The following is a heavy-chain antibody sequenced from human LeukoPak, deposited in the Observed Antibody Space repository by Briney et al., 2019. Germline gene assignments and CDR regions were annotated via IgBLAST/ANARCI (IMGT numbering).Heavy chain of an antibody. D-gene: IGHD1-26*01. CDR3: ARDLAGIVGVTAWFDP. Sequence: ASVKVSCKASGYTFTSYGISWVRQAPGQGLEWMGWISVYNGNTKYAQKLQGRVTMTTDTSTSTAYMELRSLRSDDTAVYYCARDLAGIVGVTAWFDPWGQGTLVTVSS. CDR1: GYTFTSYG. CDR2: ISVYNGNT. V-gene: IGHV1-18*01. J-gene: IGHJ5*02.